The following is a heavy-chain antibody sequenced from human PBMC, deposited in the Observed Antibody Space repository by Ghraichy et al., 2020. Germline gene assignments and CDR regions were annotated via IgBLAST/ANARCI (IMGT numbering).Heavy chain of an antibody. CDR3: ARDRSRYIVATMDNHNFDY. V-gene: IGHV1-18*04. Sequence: ASVKVSCKASGYTFTSYGISWVRQAPGQGLEWMGWISAYNGNTNYAQKLQGRVTMTTDTSTSTAYMELRSLRSDDTAVYYCARDRSRYIVATMDNHNFDYWGQGTLVTVSS. D-gene: IGHD5-12*01. J-gene: IGHJ4*02. CDR2: ISAYNGNT. CDR1: GYTFTSYG.